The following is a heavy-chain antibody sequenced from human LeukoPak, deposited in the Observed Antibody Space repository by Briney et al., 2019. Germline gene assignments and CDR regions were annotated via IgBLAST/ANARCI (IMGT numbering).Heavy chain of an antibody. CDR1: GFTFSSYA. CDR2: ISGSGGST. Sequence: GGSLRLSCAASGFTFSSYAMSWVRQAPGKGLEWVSAISGSGGSTYYADSVKGRFTISRDNSKNTLYLQMNSLRAEDTAVYYCAKDPRMYSSSWLSKFDYWGQGTLVTVSS. D-gene: IGHD6-13*01. CDR3: AKDPRMYSSSWLSKFDY. J-gene: IGHJ4*02. V-gene: IGHV3-23*01.